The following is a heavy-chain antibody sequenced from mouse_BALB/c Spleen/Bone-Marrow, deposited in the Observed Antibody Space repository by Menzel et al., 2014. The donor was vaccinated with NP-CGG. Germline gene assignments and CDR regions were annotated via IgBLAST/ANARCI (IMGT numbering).Heavy chain of an antibody. V-gene: IGHV1-5*01. D-gene: IGHD3-1*01. J-gene: IGHJ2*01. CDR2: VYPGNSDT. CDR3: TTLARNYFDY. CDR1: GYTFTSYW. Sequence: EVKLVESGTVLARPGASAKMSCKASGYTFTSYWMHWVKQRPGQGPEWIGAVYPGNSDTSYNQKFRGKAKLTADTSTSTAYMELSSLTNEDSAVYYCTTLARNYFDYWGQGTTLTVSS.